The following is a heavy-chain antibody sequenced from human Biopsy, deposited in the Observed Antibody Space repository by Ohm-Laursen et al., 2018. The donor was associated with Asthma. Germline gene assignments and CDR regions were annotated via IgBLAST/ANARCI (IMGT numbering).Heavy chain of an antibody. V-gene: IGHV3-7*01. CDR2: INHDGSEK. CDR1: GFTFGDYC. CDR3: ARTFHFWSPYHAEHYQL. D-gene: IGHD3-3*01. J-gene: IGHJ1*01. Sequence: SLRLPCAASGFTFGDYCMSWVRQVPGQGLDWVANINHDGSEKNHVDSLKGRFTISRDNAKNLLCLQMNSLRAEDTAVYYCARTFHFWSPYHAEHYQLWGQGTLVTVSS.